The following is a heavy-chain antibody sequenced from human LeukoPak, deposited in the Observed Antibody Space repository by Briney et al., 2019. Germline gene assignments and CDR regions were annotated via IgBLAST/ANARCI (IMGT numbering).Heavy chain of an antibody. V-gene: IGHV4-39*07. CDR1: GGSISSGSYY. CDR2: IYYSGST. Sequence: SETLSLTCTVSGGSISSGSYYWGWIRQPPGKGLEWIGNIYYSGSTYYSPSLKSRVTMSLDTSKNQFSLKLSSVTAADTAVYYCARQHYGDYVAYYYGMDVWGQGTTVTVSS. D-gene: IGHD4-17*01. J-gene: IGHJ6*02. CDR3: ARQHYGDYVAYYYGMDV.